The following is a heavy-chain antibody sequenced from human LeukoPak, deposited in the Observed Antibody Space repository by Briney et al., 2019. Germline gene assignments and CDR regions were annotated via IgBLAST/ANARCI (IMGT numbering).Heavy chain of an antibody. J-gene: IGHJ6*02. D-gene: IGHD6-13*01. CDR2: IDPSGGGT. CDR3: ATWGSSSSPLPDMDV. CDR1: GGTFSSHY. V-gene: IGHV1-46*01. Sequence: ASVKVSCKASGGTFSSHYISWARQAPGQGLEWMGIIDPSGGGTNYAQKFQGRVTMTRDTSTSTVYMEVSSLKSEDTAMYYCATWGSSSSPLPDMDVWGQGTTVSVSS.